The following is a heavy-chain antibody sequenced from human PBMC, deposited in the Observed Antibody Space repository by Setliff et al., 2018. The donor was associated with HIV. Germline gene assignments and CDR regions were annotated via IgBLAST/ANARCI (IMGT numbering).Heavy chain of an antibody. Sequence: SETLSLTCSVSGDSISCGGHYWSWIRQSPGKGLEWIGYIHYSGSTYFNPSLKSRVSISTDTSKNQFSLKLTSVTAADTAVYYCARSTYYYGSGKGSGWFDPWGQGTLVTVSS. J-gene: IGHJ5*02. CDR1: GDSISCGGHY. V-gene: IGHV4-30-4*08. CDR2: IHYSGST. CDR3: ARSTYYYGSGKGSGWFDP. D-gene: IGHD3-10*01.